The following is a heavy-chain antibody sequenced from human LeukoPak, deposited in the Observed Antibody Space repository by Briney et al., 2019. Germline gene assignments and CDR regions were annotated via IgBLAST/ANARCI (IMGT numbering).Heavy chain of an antibody. Sequence: ASVKVSCKASGYTFTTYAMNWVRQAPGQGLEWMGRINTNTGNPTYAQGFTGRFVFSLDTSVSTAYLQISSLKADDTAVYYCARANLWFGELGWIDPWGQGTLVTVSS. J-gene: IGHJ5*02. CDR2: INTNTGNP. CDR1: GYTFTTYA. V-gene: IGHV7-4-1*02. D-gene: IGHD3-10*01. CDR3: ARANLWFGELGWIDP.